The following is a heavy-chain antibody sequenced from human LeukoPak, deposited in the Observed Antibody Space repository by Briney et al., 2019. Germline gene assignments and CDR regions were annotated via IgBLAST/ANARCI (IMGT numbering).Heavy chain of an antibody. CDR3: ARGGPNSGGWTLDH. Sequence: ASVKVSCKTSGYSFTSYAIHWVRQAPGQRLEWMGCINGDNANTQYSQKYQARVTITRYTSARTAYMELSSLTSEDMGVFYCARGGPNSGGWTLDHWDQGTLVSVSS. J-gene: IGHJ4*02. CDR1: GYSFTSYA. CDR2: INGDNANT. V-gene: IGHV1-3*01. D-gene: IGHD6-19*01.